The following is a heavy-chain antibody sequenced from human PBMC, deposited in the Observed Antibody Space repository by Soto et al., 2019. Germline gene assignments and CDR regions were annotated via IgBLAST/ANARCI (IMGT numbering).Heavy chain of an antibody. CDR1: GYTFTSYY. CDR3: ARGGRAGYCSSTSCWSPLNWFDP. Sequence: GASVKVSCKASGYTFTSYYMHWVRQAPGQGLEWMGIINPSGGSTSYAQKFQGRVTMTRDTSTSTVYMELSSLRSEDTAVYYCARGGRAGYCSSTSCWSPLNWFDPWGQGTLVTVSS. CDR2: INPSGGST. V-gene: IGHV1-46*01. D-gene: IGHD2-2*01. J-gene: IGHJ5*02.